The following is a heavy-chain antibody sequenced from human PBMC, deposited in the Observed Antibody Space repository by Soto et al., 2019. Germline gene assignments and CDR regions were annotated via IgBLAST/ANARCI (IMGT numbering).Heavy chain of an antibody. CDR2: IIPIFGTA. Sequence: SVKVSCKASGGTFSSYAISWVRQAPGQGLEWMGGIIPIFGTANYAQKFQGRVTITADESTSTAYMELSSLRSEDTAVYYCARDPQVDTAMVNYYYGMDVWGQGTTVTVSS. CDR1: GGTFSSYA. V-gene: IGHV1-69*13. J-gene: IGHJ6*02. CDR3: ARDPQVDTAMVNYYYGMDV. D-gene: IGHD5-18*01.